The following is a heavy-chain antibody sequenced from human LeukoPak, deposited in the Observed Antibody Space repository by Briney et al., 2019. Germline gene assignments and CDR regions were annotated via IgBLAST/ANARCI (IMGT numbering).Heavy chain of an antibody. D-gene: IGHD1-26*01. CDR1: GYTFTSYD. CDR3: ARMGSSARRDYYYYYMDV. J-gene: IGHJ6*03. Sequence: GASVKVSCKASGYTFTSYDINWVRQATGQGLEWMGWMNPNSGNTGYAQKFQGRVTITRNTSISTAYMELSSLRSEDTAVYYCARMGSSARRDYYYYYMDVWGKGTTVTVSS. CDR2: MNPNSGNT. V-gene: IGHV1-8*03.